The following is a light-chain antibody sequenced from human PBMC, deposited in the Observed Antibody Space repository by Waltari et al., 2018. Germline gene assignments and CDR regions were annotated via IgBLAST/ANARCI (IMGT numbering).Light chain of an antibody. V-gene: IGLV2-14*03. CDR1: SRDVGGDDS. CDR3: CSQSSNSGVL. CDR2: DVN. J-gene: IGLJ2*01. Sequence: QSALTQPASVSGSPGQSITISCTGSSRDVGGDDSVSWYQDLPGQAPKVIIYDVNNRPSGVSNRFSGSKSGNTASLTISGLQADDEANYYCCSQSSNSGVLFGGGTKLTVL.